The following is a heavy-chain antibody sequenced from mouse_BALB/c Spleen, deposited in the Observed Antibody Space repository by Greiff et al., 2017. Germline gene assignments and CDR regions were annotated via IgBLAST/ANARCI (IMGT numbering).Heavy chain of an antibody. CDR2: IWSGGST. D-gene: IGHD2-1*01. Sequence: VKLLESGPGLVQPSQSLSITCTVSGFSLTSYGVHWVRQSPGKGLEWLGVIWSGGSTDYNAAFISRLSISKDNSKSQVFFKMNSLQANDTAIYYCSGNYGDWFAYWGQGTLVTVSA. CDR3: SGNYGDWFAY. V-gene: IGHV2-2*02. CDR1: GFSLTSYG. J-gene: IGHJ3*01.